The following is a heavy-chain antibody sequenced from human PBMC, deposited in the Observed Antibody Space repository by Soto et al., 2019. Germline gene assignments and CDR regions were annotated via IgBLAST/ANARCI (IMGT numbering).Heavy chain of an antibody. V-gene: IGHV3-23*01. J-gene: IGHJ5*02. CDR2: IGGRGGNA. CDR3: AKARHSGDFAGCYGS. Sequence: LRLSCAASGFSFIDYAINWVRQVPGRGLEYVAGIGGRGGNAFYADSMKGRFSISRDNSKNTVYLHMHNLRVDDSAMYYCAKARHSGDFAGCYGSWDQGXLV. CDR1: GFSFIDYA. D-gene: IGHD5-18*01.